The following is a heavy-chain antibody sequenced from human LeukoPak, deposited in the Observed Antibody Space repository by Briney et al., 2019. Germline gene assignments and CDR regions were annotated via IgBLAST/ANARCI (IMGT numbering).Heavy chain of an antibody. CDR1: GLTFSRCA. Sequence: GGSLRLSCSASGLTFSRCALHWVRQAPGKGLEWVSSISSSSSYIYYADSVKGRFTISRDNAKNSLYLQMNSLRAEDTAVYYCATLPSFDYWGQGTLVTVSS. D-gene: IGHD2-15*01. CDR2: ISSSSSYI. V-gene: IGHV3-21*01. J-gene: IGHJ4*02. CDR3: ATLPSFDY.